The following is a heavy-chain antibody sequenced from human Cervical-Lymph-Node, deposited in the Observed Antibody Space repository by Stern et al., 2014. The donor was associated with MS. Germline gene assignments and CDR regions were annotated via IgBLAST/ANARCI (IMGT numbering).Heavy chain of an antibody. D-gene: IGHD3-9*01. V-gene: IGHV3-30*18. CDR3: AKDMGRYYDILTGPKAAIDI. CDR1: EFTFSIYG. Sequence: VQLVESGGGVVQPGRSLRLSCEASEFTFSIYGMHWVRQAPGKGLEWVAIISYDGSIKYYADSVKGRLTISRDTSKNTLDLQMNSLRAEDTAVYYCAKDMGRYYDILTGPKAAIDIWGQGTMVTVSS. CDR2: ISYDGSIK. J-gene: IGHJ3*02.